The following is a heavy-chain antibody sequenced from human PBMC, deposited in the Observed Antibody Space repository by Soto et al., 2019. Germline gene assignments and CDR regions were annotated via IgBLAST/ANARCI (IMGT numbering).Heavy chain of an antibody. Sequence: QVQLVQSGAEVKKPGSSVKVSCKASGGTFSSYAISWVRQAPGQGLEWMGGIIPIFGTANYAQKFQGRVTITADESTSTAYMELSSLRSEDTAVYYCAREVVAVAGSGFRWFDPWGQGTLVTVSS. J-gene: IGHJ5*02. CDR2: IIPIFGTA. V-gene: IGHV1-69*01. CDR1: GGTFSSYA. CDR3: AREVVAVAGSGFRWFDP. D-gene: IGHD6-19*01.